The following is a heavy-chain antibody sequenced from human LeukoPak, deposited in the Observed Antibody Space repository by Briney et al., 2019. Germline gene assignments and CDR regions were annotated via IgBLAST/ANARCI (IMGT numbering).Heavy chain of an antibody. V-gene: IGHV1-69*13. D-gene: IGHD1-26*01. CDR3: ARDGGGSYSNYYYYMDV. Sequence: ASVKVSCKASGGTFSSYAISWVRQAPGQGLEWMGGIIPIFGTANYAQKFQGRVTITADESTSTAYMELSSLRSEDTAVYYCARDGGGSYSNYYYYMDVWGKGTTVTISS. CDR1: GGTFSSYA. J-gene: IGHJ6*03. CDR2: IIPIFGTA.